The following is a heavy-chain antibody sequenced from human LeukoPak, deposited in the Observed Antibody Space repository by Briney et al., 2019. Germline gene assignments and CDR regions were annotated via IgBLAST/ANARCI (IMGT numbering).Heavy chain of an antibody. D-gene: IGHD4-23*01. V-gene: IGHV4-59*01. CDR2: IYYTGST. CDR3: ARGDYGGRIVPLDS. CDR1: GGSISIYH. Sequence: SETLSLTCTVSGGSISIYHWSWLRQPPGKGLEGIGYIYYTGSTNYNPSTTYNPSLKSRVTISVDTSKNQFSLKLNSETAADTAVYYCARGDYGGRIVPLDSWGQGTLVTVSS. J-gene: IGHJ4*02.